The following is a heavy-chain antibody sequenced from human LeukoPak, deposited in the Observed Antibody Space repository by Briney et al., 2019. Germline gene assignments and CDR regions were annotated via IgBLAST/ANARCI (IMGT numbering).Heavy chain of an antibody. CDR1: GGTFSSYA. CDR3: ASLVTGSLYYFDY. Sequence: SVKVSCKASGGTFSSYAISWVRQAPGQGLEWMGGIIPIFGTANYAQKFQGRVTITADEPTSTAYMELSSLRSEDTAVYYCASLVTGSLYYFDYWGQGTLVTVSS. V-gene: IGHV1-69*13. CDR2: IIPIFGTA. J-gene: IGHJ4*02. D-gene: IGHD1-14*01.